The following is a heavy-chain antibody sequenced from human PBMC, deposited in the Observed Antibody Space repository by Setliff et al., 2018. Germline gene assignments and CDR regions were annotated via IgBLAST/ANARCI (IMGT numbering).Heavy chain of an antibody. Sequence: SETLSLTCAVYGGSFSGYYWSWLRQPPGKGLEWIGEINHSGSTNYNPSLKSRATISVDTSKNQFSLKLSSVTAADTAVYYCARGWGSGWSKEGAFDIWGQGTMVT. V-gene: IGHV4-34*01. CDR2: INHSGST. J-gene: IGHJ3*02. CDR3: ARGWGSGWSKEGAFDI. CDR1: GGSFSGYY. D-gene: IGHD6-19*01.